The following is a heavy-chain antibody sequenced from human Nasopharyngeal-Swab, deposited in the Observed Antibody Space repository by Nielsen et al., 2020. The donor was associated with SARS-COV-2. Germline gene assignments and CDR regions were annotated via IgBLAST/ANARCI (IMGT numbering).Heavy chain of an antibody. Sequence: WIRQPPGKGLEWIGYIYYSGSTYYNPSLKSRVTVSADTVMNQFSLKLDSVTAADTAVYYCARGTMSYFDYWGQGTLVTVSS. CDR2: IYYSGST. D-gene: IGHD3-22*01. V-gene: IGHV4-30-4*01. CDR3: ARGTMSYFDY. J-gene: IGHJ4*02.